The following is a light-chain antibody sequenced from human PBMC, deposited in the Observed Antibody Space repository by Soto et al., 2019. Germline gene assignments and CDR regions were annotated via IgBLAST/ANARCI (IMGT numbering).Light chain of an antibody. J-gene: IGKJ4*01. CDR3: QQLWTYPLT. CDR2: AAS. CDR1: QDVSRS. V-gene: IGKV1-9*01. Sequence: DTQLTQSPSFLSASVGDRVTIACLASQDVSRSVGWYQQKPGTAPKLLISAASTLNSGVPSRFSGSGSGTDFTLTISSLQPEDFETYYCQQLWTYPLTFGGGTKVDIK.